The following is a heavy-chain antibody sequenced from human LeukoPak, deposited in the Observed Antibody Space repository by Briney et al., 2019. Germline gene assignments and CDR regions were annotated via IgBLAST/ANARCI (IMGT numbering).Heavy chain of an antibody. CDR3: ARGPSDIVVVVAATHFDY. CDR2: INHSGST. Sequence: SETLSLTCTVSGGSISSYYWSWIRQPPGKGLEWIGEINHSGSTNYNPSLKSRVTISVDTSKNQFSLKLSSVTAADTAVYYCARGPSDIVVVVAATHFDYWGQGTLVTVSS. CDR1: GGSISSYY. D-gene: IGHD2-15*01. V-gene: IGHV4-34*01. J-gene: IGHJ4*02.